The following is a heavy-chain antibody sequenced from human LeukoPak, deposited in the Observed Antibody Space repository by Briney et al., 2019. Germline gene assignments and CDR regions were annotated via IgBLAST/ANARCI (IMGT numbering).Heavy chain of an antibody. CDR3: ARHYIQYSSGWTGFDY. J-gene: IGHJ4*02. D-gene: IGHD6-19*01. Sequence: GESLKISCKGSGYSFTTYWIGWVRQMPGKGLEWMGTIYPGDSDTRYSPSFQGQVTMSADKSISTAYLQWSSLKASDTATYYCARHYIQYSSGWTGFDYWGQGTLVTVSS. CDR1: GYSFTTYW. CDR2: IYPGDSDT. V-gene: IGHV5-51*01.